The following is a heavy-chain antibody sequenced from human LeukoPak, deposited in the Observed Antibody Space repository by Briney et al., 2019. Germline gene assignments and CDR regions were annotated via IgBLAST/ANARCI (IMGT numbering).Heavy chain of an antibody. D-gene: IGHD5-18*01. CDR3: ARGRTGYSYGYEY. CDR1: GFTFSSYS. V-gene: IGHV3-21*04. CDR2: ISSSSSYI. Sequence: PGGSLRLSCAASGFTFSSYSMNWVRQAPGKGLEWVSSISSSSSYIYYADSVKGRFTISRDNAKNSLYLQMNSLRAEDTAVYYCARGRTGYSYGYEYWGQGTLVTVSS. J-gene: IGHJ4*02.